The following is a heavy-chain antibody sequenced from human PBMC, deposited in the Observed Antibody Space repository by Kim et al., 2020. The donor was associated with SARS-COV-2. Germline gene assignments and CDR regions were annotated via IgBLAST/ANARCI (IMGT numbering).Heavy chain of an antibody. J-gene: IGHJ5*02. CDR3: AKDQGYCTNGVCYIPYWFDP. CDR2: ISGSGGST. Sequence: GGSLRLSCAASGFTFSSYAMSWVRQAPGKGLEWVSAISGSGGSTYYADSVKGRFTISRDNSKNTLYLQMNSLRAEDTAVYYCAKDQGYCTNGVCYIPYWFDPWGQGTLVTVSS. V-gene: IGHV3-23*01. CDR1: GFTFSSYA. D-gene: IGHD2-8*01.